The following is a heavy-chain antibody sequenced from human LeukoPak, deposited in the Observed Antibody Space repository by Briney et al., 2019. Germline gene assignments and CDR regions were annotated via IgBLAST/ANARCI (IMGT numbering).Heavy chain of an antibody. CDR2: ISGSGGST. V-gene: IGHV3-23*01. D-gene: IGHD3-22*01. CDR3: AGGYYDSSGYYHDY. J-gene: IGHJ4*02. CDR1: GFTFSSYG. Sequence: GGTLRLSCAASGFTFSSYGMSWVRQAPGKGLEWVSAISGSGGSTYYADSVKGRFTISRDNAKNSLYLQMNSLRAEDTAVYYCAGGYYDSSGYYHDYWGQGTLVTVSS.